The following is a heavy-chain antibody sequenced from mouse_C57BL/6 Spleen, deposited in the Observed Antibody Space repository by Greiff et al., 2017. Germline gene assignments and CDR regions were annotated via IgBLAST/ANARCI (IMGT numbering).Heavy chain of an antibody. CDR1: GFTFSSYT. CDR3: ARLHTGDY. J-gene: IGHJ2*01. D-gene: IGHD1-1*01. V-gene: IGHV5-9*01. Sequence: DVKLVESGGGLVKPGGSLKLSCAASGFTFSSYTMSWVRQTPEKRLEWVATISGGGGNTYYPDSVKGRFTISRDNAKNTLYLQMSSLRSEATALYYCARLHTGDYWGQGTTLTVSS. CDR2: ISGGGGNT.